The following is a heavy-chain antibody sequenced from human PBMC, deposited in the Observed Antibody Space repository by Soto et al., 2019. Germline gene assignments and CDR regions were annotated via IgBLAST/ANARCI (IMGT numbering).Heavy chain of an antibody. CDR3: ARVKSGMVRGVIPYYYYYMDV. V-gene: IGHV4-34*01. J-gene: IGHJ6*03. CDR2: INHSGST. Sequence: SETLSLTCTVSGGSISSYYWSWIRQPPGKGLEWIGEINHSGSTNYNPSLKSRVTISVDTSKNQFSLKLNSVTAADSAVYFCARVKSGMVRGVIPYYYYYMDVWGKGTTVTVSS. CDR1: GGSISSYY. D-gene: IGHD3-10*01.